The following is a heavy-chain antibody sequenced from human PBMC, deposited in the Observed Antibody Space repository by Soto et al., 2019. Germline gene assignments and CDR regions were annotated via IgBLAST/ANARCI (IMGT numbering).Heavy chain of an antibody. J-gene: IGHJ4*02. CDR3: AREGGVYGGHFDY. CDR1: GFTFSNYT. D-gene: IGHD4-17*01. CDR2: ISSSSSTI. V-gene: IGHV3-48*02. Sequence: EVQLVESGGGLVQPGGSLRLSCAASGFTFSNYTMNWVRQAPGKGLEWVSYISSSSSTIYYADSVKGPFTISRDNAKHSLYLQMNSLRDEHTAVYYCAREGGVYGGHFDYWGQGTLVTVSS.